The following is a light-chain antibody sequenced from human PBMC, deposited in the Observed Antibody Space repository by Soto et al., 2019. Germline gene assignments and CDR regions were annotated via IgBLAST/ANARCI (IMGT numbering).Light chain of an antibody. CDR2: AAS. Sequence: DIQVTPSPSSLTASVRGRVTSTFRASQGISSALAWYQQKPGKAPKLLIYAASSLQSGVPSRFSGSGSGTDFTLTISSLQPEDFATYYCQQSYSTPITLGQGTGLEIK. J-gene: IGKJ5*01. V-gene: IGKV1-39*01. CDR3: QQSYSTPIT. CDR1: QGISSA.